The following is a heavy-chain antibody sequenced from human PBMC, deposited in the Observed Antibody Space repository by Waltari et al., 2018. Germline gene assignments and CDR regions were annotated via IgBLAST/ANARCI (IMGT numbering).Heavy chain of an antibody. CDR1: GYIFSNYG. CDR2: ISGYKGDA. D-gene: IGHD3-16*01. CDR3: ARDDVDSSAFGGF. V-gene: IGHV1-18*01. Sequence: QLVQSGAEVKKPGASVKVSCKGSGYIFSNYGVTWVRQAPGQGLGWMGWISGYKGDAKYEEKFEGRVTMTRDTSTSTAYMEIRGLRSDDTAVYCCARDDVDSSAFGGFWGQGTQVTVSS. J-gene: IGHJ4*02.